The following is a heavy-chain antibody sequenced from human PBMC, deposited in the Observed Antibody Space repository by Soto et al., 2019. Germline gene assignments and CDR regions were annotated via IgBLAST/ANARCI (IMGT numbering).Heavy chain of an antibody. J-gene: IGHJ6*02. V-gene: IGHV4-30-2*01. Sequence: QLQLQESGSGLVKPSQTLSLTCAVSGASISSGGSSWSWIRQAPGPGLEWIGYIYHSGMTNYNPSLKSRVTISVDKSQNQFSLSLSFVTAADTAVYYCARGLAVRGSYGLDVWGQGTTVTVSS. D-gene: IGHD3-10*01. CDR2: IYHSGMT. CDR3: ARGLAVRGSYGLDV. CDR1: GASISSGGSS.